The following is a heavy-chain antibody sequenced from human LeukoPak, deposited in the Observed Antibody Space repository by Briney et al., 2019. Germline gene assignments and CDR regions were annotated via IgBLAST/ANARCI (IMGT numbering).Heavy chain of an antibody. J-gene: IGHJ3*02. CDR3: ARRGPGIVGATGAFDI. CDR2: ISSSSSTI. V-gene: IGHV3-48*04. Sequence: GGSLRLSCAASGFTLRSYSMNWVRQAPGKGLEWVSYISSSSSTIYYADSVKGRFTISRDNAKNSLYLQMNSLRAEDTAVYYCARRGPGIVGATGAFDIWGQGTMVTVSS. D-gene: IGHD1-26*01. CDR1: GFTLRSYS.